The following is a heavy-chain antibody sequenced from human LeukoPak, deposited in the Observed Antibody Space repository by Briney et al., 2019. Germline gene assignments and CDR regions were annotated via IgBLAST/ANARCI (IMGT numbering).Heavy chain of an antibody. CDR1: GFTFSTYA. D-gene: IGHD3-10*01. CDR3: AKDRGSAPYCIDY. J-gene: IGHJ4*02. CDR2: ISGSGGNT. V-gene: IGHV3-23*01. Sequence: TGGSLRLSCAASGFTFSTYAMGWVRQAPGKGLEWVSAISGSGGNTYYADSVKGRVTISRDNSKSTVYLQMNSLRAEDTAVYYCAKDRGSAPYCIDYWGQGTLVTVSS.